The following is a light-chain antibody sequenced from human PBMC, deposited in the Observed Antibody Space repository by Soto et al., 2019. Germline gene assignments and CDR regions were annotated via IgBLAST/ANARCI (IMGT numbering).Light chain of an antibody. CDR3: QQYYSYPRWT. Sequence: AIRMTQSPSSLSASTGDRVTITCRASQGISSYLAWYQQKPGKAPKLLIYAASTLHSGVPSRFSGSGSGTDFTLTIICLQSEDFATYYCQQYYSYPRWTFGQGTKVEIK. CDR2: AAS. CDR1: QGISSY. J-gene: IGKJ1*01. V-gene: IGKV1-8*01.